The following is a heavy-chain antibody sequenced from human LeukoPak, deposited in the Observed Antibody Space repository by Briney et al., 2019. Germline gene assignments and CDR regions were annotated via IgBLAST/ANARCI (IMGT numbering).Heavy chain of an antibody. CDR2: ISGSGGST. CDR3: AKDLSITMIVVVPNAFDI. Sequence: TGGSLRLSCAASGFTFSSYAMSWVRQAPGKGLEWVSAISGSGGSTYYADSVKGRSTISRDNSKNTLYLQMNSLRAEDTAVYYCAKDLSITMIVVVPNAFDIWGQGTMVTVSS. CDR1: GFTFSSYA. D-gene: IGHD3-22*01. J-gene: IGHJ3*02. V-gene: IGHV3-23*01.